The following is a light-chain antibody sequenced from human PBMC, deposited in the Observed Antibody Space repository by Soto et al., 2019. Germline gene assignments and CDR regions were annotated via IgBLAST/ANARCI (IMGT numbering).Light chain of an antibody. CDR3: QKYGSSPWT. Sequence: VLTQSPGTLSVSPGERATLSCRASQSVSSTLAWYQQKTGQAPRILIYGESSRATGIPARLSGSGSGTDLNLTISRLEPEDFAVYYCQKYGSSPWTFGQGTKVDIK. CDR1: QSVSST. J-gene: IGKJ1*01. V-gene: IGKV3-20*01. CDR2: GES.